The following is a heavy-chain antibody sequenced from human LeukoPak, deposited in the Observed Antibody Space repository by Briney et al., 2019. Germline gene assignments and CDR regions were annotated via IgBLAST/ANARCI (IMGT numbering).Heavy chain of an antibody. D-gene: IGHD3-22*01. CDR3: ARRAGDYSHPYDY. CDR1: GFTFSSYG. J-gene: IGHJ4*02. CDR2: IYSGGNT. V-gene: IGHV3-53*01. Sequence: GGTLRLSCAASGFTFSSYGMSWVRQAPGKGLEWVSFIYSGGNTYYADSVKGRFAISRDNSKNTVHLQMNSLRAEDTAMYYCARRAGDYSHPYDYWGQGTLVTVSS.